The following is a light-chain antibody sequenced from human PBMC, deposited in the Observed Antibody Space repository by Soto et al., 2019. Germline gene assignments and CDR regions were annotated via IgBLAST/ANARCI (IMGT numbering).Light chain of an antibody. J-gene: IGLJ1*01. CDR2: EVS. V-gene: IGLV2-18*01. CDR3: SLYTSENAYV. CDR1: SSDVGGYNY. Sequence: LTQPASVSGSPGQSITISCTGTSSDVGGYNYVSWYQQPPGTAPKLMIYEVSKRPSGVPDRFSGSKSGNTASLTISGLQAADEADYYCSLYTSENAYVFGTGTKVTVL.